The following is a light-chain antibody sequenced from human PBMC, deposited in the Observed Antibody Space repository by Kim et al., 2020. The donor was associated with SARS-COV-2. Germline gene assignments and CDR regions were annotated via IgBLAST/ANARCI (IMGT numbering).Light chain of an antibody. Sequence: PGERATLSCRASQSVSSYLAWYQQRPGQAPRLLIYDASKRAIGIPTRFSGSGSGTDFSLTISSLEPEDFAVYFCQQRDNWTFGQGTKVDIK. V-gene: IGKV3-11*01. CDR1: QSVSSY. J-gene: IGKJ1*01. CDR2: DAS. CDR3: QQRDNWT.